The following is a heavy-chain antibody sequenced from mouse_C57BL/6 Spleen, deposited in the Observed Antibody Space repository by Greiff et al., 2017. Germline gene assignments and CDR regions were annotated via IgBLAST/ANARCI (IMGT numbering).Heavy chain of an antibody. J-gene: IGHJ2*01. CDR1: GFSLTSYG. CDR3: ARNDWDGYFDY. CDR2: IWSGGST. D-gene: IGHD4-1*01. Sequence: VKLMESGPGLVQPSQSLSITCTVSGFSLTSYGVHWVRQSPGKGLEWLGVIWSGGSTDSNAAFISRLSISKDNSKSQVFFKMNSLQADDTAIYYCARNDWDGYFDYWGQGTTLTVSS. V-gene: IGHV2-2*01.